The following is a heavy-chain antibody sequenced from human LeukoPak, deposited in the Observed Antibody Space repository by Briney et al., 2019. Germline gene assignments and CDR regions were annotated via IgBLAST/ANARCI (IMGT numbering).Heavy chain of an antibody. D-gene: IGHD6-13*01. V-gene: IGHV5-51*01. J-gene: IGHJ4*02. CDR3: AIGSLPIYSSSWPYFDY. CDR2: IYPGDSDT. CDR1: GYSFTSYW. Sequence: GESLKISCKGSGYSFTSYWIGWVRQMPGKGLEWMGIIYPGDSDTRYSPSFQGQVTISADKSISTAYLQWSSLKSSDRAMYYCAIGSLPIYSSSWPYFDYWGQGTLVTVSS.